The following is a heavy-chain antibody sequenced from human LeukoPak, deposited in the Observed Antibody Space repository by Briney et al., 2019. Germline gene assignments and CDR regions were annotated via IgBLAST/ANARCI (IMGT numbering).Heavy chain of an antibody. CDR1: GGTFSSYA. D-gene: IGHD3-3*01. CDR3: ARLIGGTIFGLVRNNWFYA. Sequence: SVKVSCKASGGTFSSYAISWVRQAPGQGLEWMGGIITIFGTANYAQKFQGRVTITTDESTSTAYMELSSLRSEDTAVYYCARLIGGTIFGLVRNNWFYAWGQGTLVT. J-gene: IGHJ5*02. CDR2: IITIFGTA. V-gene: IGHV1-69*05.